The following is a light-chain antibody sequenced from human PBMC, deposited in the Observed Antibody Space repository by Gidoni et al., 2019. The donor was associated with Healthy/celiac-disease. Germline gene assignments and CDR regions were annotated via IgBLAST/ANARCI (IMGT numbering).Light chain of an antibody. Sequence: LTQPPSASGTPGQRVTISCSGSSSNIGSNTVNWYQQLPGTAPNLLIYSNNQRPSGVPDRFSGSKSGTSASLTISGLQSEDEADYYCAAWDDSLNGWVFGGGTKLTVL. CDR1: SSNIGSNT. J-gene: IGLJ3*02. CDR3: AAWDDSLNGWV. CDR2: SNN. V-gene: IGLV1-44*01.